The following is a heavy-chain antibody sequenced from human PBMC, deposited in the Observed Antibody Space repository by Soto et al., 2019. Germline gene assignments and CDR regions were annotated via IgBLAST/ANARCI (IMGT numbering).Heavy chain of an antibody. D-gene: IGHD4-17*01. Sequence: EVQLVQSGGDLVQPGGSLRLSCAASGLSVSGDYMTWVRQAPGKGLEWVSMTYSGGPTDYADSVKGRFTISVDKSKNTLYLQMPRLRVDDTAVDYCARDYGDYGLVFDIWGQGTMVTVSS. CDR1: GLSVSGDY. V-gene: IGHV3-53*04. J-gene: IGHJ3*02. CDR3: ARDYGDYGLVFDI. CDR2: TYSGGPT.